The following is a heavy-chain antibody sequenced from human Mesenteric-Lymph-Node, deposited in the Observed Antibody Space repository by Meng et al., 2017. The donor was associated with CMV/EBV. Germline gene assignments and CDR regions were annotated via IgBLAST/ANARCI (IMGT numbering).Heavy chain of an antibody. CDR2: INHSGST. D-gene: IGHD3-3*01. Sequence: GSFSGYYWSWIRQPPGKGLEWIGEINHSGSTNYNPSLKSRVTISVDTSKNQFSLKLSSVTAADTAVYYCARTRYDFWSGYPDALDIWGQGTMVTVSS. CDR1: GSFSGYY. CDR3: ARTRYDFWSGYPDALDI. V-gene: IGHV4-34*01. J-gene: IGHJ3*02.